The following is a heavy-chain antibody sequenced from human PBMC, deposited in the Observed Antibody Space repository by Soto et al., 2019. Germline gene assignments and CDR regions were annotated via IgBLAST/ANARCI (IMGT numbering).Heavy chain of an antibody. V-gene: IGHV1-69*04. CDR1: GGTFSSYT. D-gene: IGHD3-9*01. J-gene: IGHJ4*02. CDR2: IIPILGIA. CDR3: AGDPAYDILTGYPKEGFDY. Sequence: GASVKVSCKASGGTFSSYTISWVRQAPGQGLEWMGRIIPILGIANYAQKFQGRVTITADKSTSTAYMELSSLRSEDTAVYYCAGDPAYDILTGYPKEGFDYWGQGTLVTVSS.